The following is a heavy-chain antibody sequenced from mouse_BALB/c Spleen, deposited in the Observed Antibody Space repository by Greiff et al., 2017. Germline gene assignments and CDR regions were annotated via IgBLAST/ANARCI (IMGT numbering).Heavy chain of an antibody. CDR1: GDSITSGY. V-gene: IGHV3-8*02. Sequence: DVQLQESGPSLVKPSQTLSLTCSVTGDSITSGYWNWIRKFPGNKLEYMGYISYSGSTYYNPSLKSRISITRDTSKNQYYLQLNSVTTGDTATYYCARSYYYGSSSAWFAYWGQGTLVTVSA. CDR3: ARSYYYGSSSAWFAY. CDR2: ISYSGST. J-gene: IGHJ3*01. D-gene: IGHD1-1*01.